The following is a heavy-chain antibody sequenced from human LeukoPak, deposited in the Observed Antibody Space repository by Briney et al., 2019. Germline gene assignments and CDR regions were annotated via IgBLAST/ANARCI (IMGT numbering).Heavy chain of an antibody. J-gene: IGHJ6*02. D-gene: IGHD2-2*01. CDR2: ISAYNGNT. CDR1: GYTFTSYG. CDR3: ARVVVVKDYYGMDV. Sequence: ASVKVSCKASGYTFTSYGISWVRQAPGQGLEWIGWISAYNGNTNYAQKLQGRVTMTTDTSTSTAYMELRSLRSDDTAVYYCARVVVVKDYYGMDVWGQGTTVTVSS. V-gene: IGHV1-18*01.